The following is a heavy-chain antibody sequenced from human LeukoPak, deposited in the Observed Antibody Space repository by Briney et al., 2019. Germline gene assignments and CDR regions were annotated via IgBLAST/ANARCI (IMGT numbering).Heavy chain of an antibody. V-gene: IGHV3-13*04. J-gene: IGHJ4*02. CDR2: IGVAANT. Sequence: PGGSLRLSCAASGFTFSSYDMHWVRQATGKGLEWVSAIGVAANTSYSGSVKGRFTISRENAKNSLYLLMSSLRAEDTAVYYCARQKTPHGSFDYWGQGTLVTVSS. CDR1: GFTFSSYD. D-gene: IGHD1-26*01. CDR3: ARQKTPHGSFDY.